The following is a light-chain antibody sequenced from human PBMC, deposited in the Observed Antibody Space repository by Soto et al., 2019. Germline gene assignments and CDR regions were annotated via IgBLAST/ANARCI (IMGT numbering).Light chain of an antibody. CDR2: GAS. CDR3: QQYGSSRT. Sequence: SVFTQSPGTLSLAPGERATLSCMASQIVSSSYLAWYQQKPGQAPRLLIYGASRRATGIQDRFSGSGSGTEFTLNISRLEPEDFAVYYCQQYGSSRTFGQGTRWIS. CDR1: QIVSSSY. J-gene: IGKJ1*01. V-gene: IGKV3-20*01.